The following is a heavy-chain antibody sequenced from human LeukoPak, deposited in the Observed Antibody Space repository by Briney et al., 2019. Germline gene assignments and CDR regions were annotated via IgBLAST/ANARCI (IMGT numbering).Heavy chain of an antibody. CDR1: GGTFSSYA. D-gene: IGHD3-10*01. Sequence: ASVKVSCKASGGTFSSYAISWVRQAPGQGLEWMGGIIPIFGTANYAQEFQGRVTITADESTSTAYMELSSLRSEDTAVYYCVRRGSGSYYNGGFDYWGQGTLVTVSS. V-gene: IGHV1-69*13. CDR2: IIPIFGTA. CDR3: VRRGSGSYYNGGFDY. J-gene: IGHJ4*02.